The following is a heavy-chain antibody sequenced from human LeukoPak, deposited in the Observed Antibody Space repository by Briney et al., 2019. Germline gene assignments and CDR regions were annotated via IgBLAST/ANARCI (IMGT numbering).Heavy chain of an antibody. CDR1: GFTFSSYS. Sequence: GGSLRLSCAASGFTFSSYSMNWVRQAPGKGLEWVSYISSSGSTIYYADSVKGRFTVSRDNAKNSLYLQMNSLRAEDTAVYYCARDQVAVAGTTYYYYGMDVWGQGTTVTVSS. D-gene: IGHD6-19*01. CDR3: ARDQVAVAGTTYYYYGMDV. J-gene: IGHJ6*02. CDR2: ISSSGSTI. V-gene: IGHV3-48*04.